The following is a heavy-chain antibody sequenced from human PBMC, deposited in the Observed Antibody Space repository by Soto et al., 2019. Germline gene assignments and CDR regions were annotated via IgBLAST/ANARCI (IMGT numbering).Heavy chain of an antibody. CDR2: LNPDTGNT. J-gene: IGHJ3*01. CDR1: GFTFSDNL. V-gene: IGHV1-3*01. Sequence: QVQLVQSGAELKKPGASVNISCTASGFTFSDNLINWVRQAPGQGLEWMGWLNPDTGNTRYSETFQGRVTISRHSSPSIALLEPSDPENEGTALDFWSRDRPSLGPRANDAFDVWGQGTMITVSS. CDR3: SRDRPSLGPRANDAFDV. D-gene: IGHD2-2*01.